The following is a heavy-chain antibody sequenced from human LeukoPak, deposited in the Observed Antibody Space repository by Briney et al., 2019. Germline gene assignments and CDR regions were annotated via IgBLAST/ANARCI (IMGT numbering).Heavy chain of an antibody. CDR2: MNPNSGHT. V-gene: IGHV1-8*03. CDR1: GYTFTGYY. CDR3: ARGVATDF. J-gene: IGHJ4*02. D-gene: IGHD5-12*01. Sequence: ASVKVSCKASGYTFTGYYMHWVRQAPGEGLEWMGWMNPNSGHTDYAQKFQGRVTLTRNTSISTAYMELSSLRSEDTAVYYCARGVATDFWGQGTLVTVSS.